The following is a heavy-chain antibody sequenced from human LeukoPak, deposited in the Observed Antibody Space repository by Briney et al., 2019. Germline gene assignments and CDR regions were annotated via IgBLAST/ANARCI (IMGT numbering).Heavy chain of an antibody. CDR2: IYYTGSA. CDR1: GDSISGTTSY. J-gene: IGHJ6*03. Sequence: PSETLSLTCTASGDSISGTTSYWGWIRQPPGKGLEWIGNIYYTGSAYYNPSLKSRVTISVDTSKNQFSLKLSSVTAADTAVYYCARATTFPTVLYYYYYMDVWGKGTTVTVSS. CDR3: ARATTFPTVLYYYYYMDV. V-gene: IGHV4-39*07. D-gene: IGHD1-1*01.